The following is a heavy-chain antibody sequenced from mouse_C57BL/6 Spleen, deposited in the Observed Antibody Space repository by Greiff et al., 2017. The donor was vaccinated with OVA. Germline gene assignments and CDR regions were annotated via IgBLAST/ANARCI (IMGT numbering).Heavy chain of an antibody. Sequence: EVQVVESGPGLVKPSQSLSLTCSVTGYSITSGYYWNWIRQFPGNQLEWMGYISYDGSNNYNPSLKNRISITRDTSKNQFFLKLNSVTTEDTATYYCARDRGLLYFDYWGQGTTLTVSS. CDR1: GYSITSGYY. CDR2: ISYDGSN. CDR3: ARDRGLLYFDY. J-gene: IGHJ2*01. D-gene: IGHD2-3*01. V-gene: IGHV3-6*01.